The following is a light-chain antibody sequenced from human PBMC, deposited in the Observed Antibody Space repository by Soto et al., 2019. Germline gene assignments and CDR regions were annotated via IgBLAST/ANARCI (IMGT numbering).Light chain of an antibody. CDR1: QSISDW. Sequence: DIQMTQSPSTLSTSVGDRVTITCRASQSISDWLAWYQQKPGIAPKLLIYKASTLQDGVPPRFSGSGFGTEFTLTISSLQPDDCGLYYCQQYDVYSTFGQGTTVDIK. CDR2: KAS. CDR3: QQYDVYST. V-gene: IGKV1-5*03. J-gene: IGKJ1*01.